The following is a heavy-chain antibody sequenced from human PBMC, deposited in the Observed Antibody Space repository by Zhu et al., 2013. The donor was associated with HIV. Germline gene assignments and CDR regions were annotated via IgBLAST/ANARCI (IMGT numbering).Heavy chain of an antibody. J-gene: IGHJ4*02. D-gene: IGHD3-16*02. Sequence: QVQLVQSGAEVKKPGSSVKVSCKASGGTFSSYAISWVRQAPGQGLEWMGGIIPIFGTANYAQKFQGRVTITADKSTSTAYMELSSLRSEDTAVYYCASPLSPHSLSPHHYFDYWGQGTLVTVSS. CDR2: IIPIFGTA. CDR3: ASPLSPHSLSPHHYFDY. V-gene: IGHV1-69*06. CDR1: GGTFSSYA.